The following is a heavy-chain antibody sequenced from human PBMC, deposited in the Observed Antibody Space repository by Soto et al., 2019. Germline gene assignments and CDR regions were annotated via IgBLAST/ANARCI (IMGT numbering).Heavy chain of an antibody. CDR2: ISPIFGTA. D-gene: IGHD1-26*01. J-gene: IGHJ6*02. CDR1: GGTFSSYA. CDR3: ARPRRGSYYYYYYGMDV. V-gene: IGHV1-69*01. Sequence: QVQLVQSGAEVKKPGSSVKVSCKASGGTFSSYAISWVRQAPGQGLEWMGGISPIFGTANYAQKFQGRVTITADESTSTAYMELSSLRSEDTAVYYCARPRRGSYYYYYYGMDVWGQGTTVTVSS.